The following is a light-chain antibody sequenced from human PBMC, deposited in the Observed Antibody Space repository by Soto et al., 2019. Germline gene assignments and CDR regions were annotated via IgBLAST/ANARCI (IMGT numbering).Light chain of an antibody. Sequence: DVVMTQSPLSLPVTLGQPASISCRSSQSLVYSDGNTYLNWFQQRPGQSPRRLIYKVSNRDSGVPVRFGGSGSGTCFTLTISRVEAEDVGVYYGMQGTHWLPSLTFGGGTKVEIK. CDR3: MQGTHWLPSLT. CDR1: QSLVYSDGNTY. CDR2: KVS. J-gene: IGKJ4*01. V-gene: IGKV2-30*01.